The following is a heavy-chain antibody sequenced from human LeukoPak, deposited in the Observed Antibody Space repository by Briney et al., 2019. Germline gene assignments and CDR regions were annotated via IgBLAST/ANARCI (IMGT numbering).Heavy chain of an antibody. CDR2: ISGSGGNT. CDR1: GFTVNTYA. J-gene: IGHJ4*02. CDR3: TREQDREASATVVGDY. Sequence: GGPLRLSCAASGFTVNTYAMSWVRQAPGKGLEWVSGISGSGGNTYYADSVKGRFTISRDNSKNTLFLQMNSLRAEDTAVYYCTREQDREASATVVGDYWGQGTLVTVSS. V-gene: IGHV3-23*01. D-gene: IGHD4-23*01.